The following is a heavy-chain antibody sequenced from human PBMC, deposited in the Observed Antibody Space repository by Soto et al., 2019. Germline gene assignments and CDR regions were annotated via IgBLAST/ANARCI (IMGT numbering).Heavy chain of an antibody. V-gene: IGHV3-15*07. CDR1: GFTFSNAW. J-gene: IGHJ4*02. Sequence: EVQLVESGGGLVKPGGSLRLSCAASGFTFSNAWMNWVRQAPGKGLEWVGRIKSKTDGGTTDYAAPVKGRFTISRDDSKNTLYLQMNSLKTEDTAVYYCTTDQVDGDFDWLSSWGQGTLVTVSS. CDR3: TTDQVDGDFDWLSS. CDR2: IKSKTDGGTT. D-gene: IGHD3-9*01.